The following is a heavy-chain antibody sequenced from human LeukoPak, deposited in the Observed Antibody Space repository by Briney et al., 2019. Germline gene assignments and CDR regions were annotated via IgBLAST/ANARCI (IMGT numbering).Heavy chain of an antibody. CDR3: ARDVWFGAGRTFDY. Sequence: SETLSLTCAVYGGSFSGYSWSWIRQPAGKGLEWIGRIYTSGSTNYNPSLKSRVTISVDTSKNQFSLKLSSVTAADTAVYYCARDVWFGAGRTFDYWGQGTLVTVSS. V-gene: IGHV4-4*07. J-gene: IGHJ4*02. CDR1: GGSFSGYS. D-gene: IGHD3-10*01. CDR2: IYTSGST.